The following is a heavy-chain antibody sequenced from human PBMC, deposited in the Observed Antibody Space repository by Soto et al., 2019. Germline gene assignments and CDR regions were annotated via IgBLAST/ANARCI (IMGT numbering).Heavy chain of an antibody. J-gene: IGHJ6*02. CDR3: VGMSGGMDV. CDR1: GGTFSSYA. D-gene: IGHD1-26*01. CDR2: IIPIFGTA. V-gene: IGHV1-69*06. Sequence: GASVKVSCKASGGTFSSYAISWVRQAPGQGLERMGGIIPIFGTANYAQKFQGRVTITADKSTSTAYMELSSLRSEDTAVYYCVGMSGGMDVWGQGTTVTVSS.